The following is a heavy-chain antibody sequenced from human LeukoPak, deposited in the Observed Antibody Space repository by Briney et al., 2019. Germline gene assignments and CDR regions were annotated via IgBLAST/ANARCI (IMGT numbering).Heavy chain of an antibody. D-gene: IGHD3-22*01. CDR3: ARLYYYDSSGYNYFDY. CDR1: GGSISSSSYY. Sequence: SETLSLTCTVSGGSISSSSYYWGWIRQPPGKGLEWIGSIYYSGSTYYNPSLKSRVTMSVDTSKNQFSLKLSSVTAADTAVYYCARLYYYDSSGYNYFDYWGQGTLVTVSS. V-gene: IGHV4-39*07. J-gene: IGHJ4*02. CDR2: IYYSGST.